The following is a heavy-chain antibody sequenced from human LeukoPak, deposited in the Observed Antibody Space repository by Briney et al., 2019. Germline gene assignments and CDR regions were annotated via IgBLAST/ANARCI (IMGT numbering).Heavy chain of an antibody. V-gene: IGHV3-48*03. D-gene: IGHD2-2*01. CDR1: GFTFSSYE. J-gene: IGHJ6*04. CDR2: ISSSGSTI. CDR3: AREGGGVVVVPAAMFRVSYYGMDV. Sequence: GGSLRLSCAASGFTFSSYEMNWVRQAPGKGLEWVSYISSSGSTIYYADSVKGRFTISRDNAKNSLYLQMNSLRAEDTAVYYCAREGGGVVVVPAAMFRVSYYGMDVWGKGTTVTVSS.